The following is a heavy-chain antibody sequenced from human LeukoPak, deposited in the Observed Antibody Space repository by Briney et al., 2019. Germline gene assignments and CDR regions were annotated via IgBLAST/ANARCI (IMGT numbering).Heavy chain of an antibody. D-gene: IGHD3-10*01. CDR3: XXXXVPSRGFGEPYYYYYYYMDV. V-gene: IGHV4-39*01. CDR2: IYYSGST. J-gene: IGHJ6*03. Sequence: SETLSLTCTVSGGSISSSSYYWGWIRQPPGKGLEWIGSIYYSGSTYYNPSLKSRVTISVDTSKNQFSLKLSSVTAADTAVYXXXXXXVPSRGFGEPYYYYYYYMDVWGKGTTVTISS. CDR1: GGSISSSSYY.